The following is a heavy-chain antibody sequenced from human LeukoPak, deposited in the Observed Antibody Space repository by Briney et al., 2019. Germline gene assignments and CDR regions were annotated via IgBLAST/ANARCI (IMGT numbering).Heavy chain of an antibody. CDR1: GGSFSGYY. V-gene: IGHV4-34*01. D-gene: IGHD3-10*01. CDR3: ARARPTMVRGVIIENWFDP. CDR2: INHSGST. J-gene: IGHJ5*02. Sequence: SETLSLTCAVYGGSFSGYYWSWIRQPPGKGLEWIGEINHSGSTNYNPSLKSRVTISVDTSKNQFSLKLSSVTAADTAVYYCARARPTMVRGVIIENWFDPWGQGTLVTVSS.